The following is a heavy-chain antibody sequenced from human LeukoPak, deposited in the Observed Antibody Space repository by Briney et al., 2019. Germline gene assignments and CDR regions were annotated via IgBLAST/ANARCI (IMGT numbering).Heavy chain of an antibody. CDR1: GFTFSSYG. Sequence: GGSLRLSCAASGFTFSSYGMHWVRQAPGKGLEWVAFIRYDGSNKYYADSVKGRFTISRDNSKNTLYLQMNSLRAEDTAVYYCARGYYDSSGYYYHAFDIWGQGTMVTVSS. D-gene: IGHD3-22*01. J-gene: IGHJ3*02. CDR3: ARGYYDSSGYYYHAFDI. V-gene: IGHV3-30*02. CDR2: IRYDGSNK.